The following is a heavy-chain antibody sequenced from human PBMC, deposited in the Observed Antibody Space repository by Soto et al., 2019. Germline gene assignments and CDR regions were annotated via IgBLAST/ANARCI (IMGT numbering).Heavy chain of an antibody. CDR3: ARCPEMATIYYFDY. V-gene: IGHV1-69*01. D-gene: IGHD5-12*01. CDR1: GGTFSSYA. CDR2: IIPIFGTA. J-gene: IGHJ4*02. Sequence: QVQLVQSGAEVKKPGSTVKVSCKASGGTFSSYAISWVRQAPGQGLEWMGGIIPIFGTANYAEQFQGRVTITADASTITAFMSLSSVRSEDNFVYYSARCPEMATIYYFDYWGQGTLVAVSS.